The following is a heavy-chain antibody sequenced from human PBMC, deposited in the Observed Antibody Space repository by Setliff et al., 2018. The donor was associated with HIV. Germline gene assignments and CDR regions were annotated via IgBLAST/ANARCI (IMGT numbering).Heavy chain of an antibody. CDR2: IRGDGGAI. D-gene: IGHD6-19*01. J-gene: IGHJ3*02. Sequence: GGSLRLSCAASGFIFNSYTMSWVRQAPGKGLEWVSAIRGDGGAIYHADSVKGRFTISRDNSKNTVYLQMNSLRPEDTALYYCAKDFGYSSGWYLVSGVFDIWGQGTMVTVSS. CDR1: GFIFNSYT. V-gene: IGHV3-23*01. CDR3: AKDFGYSSGWYLVSGVFDI.